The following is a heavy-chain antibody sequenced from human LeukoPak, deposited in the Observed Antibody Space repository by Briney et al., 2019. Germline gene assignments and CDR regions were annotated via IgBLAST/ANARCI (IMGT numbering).Heavy chain of an antibody. J-gene: IGHJ3*02. CDR1: GGTFSSYA. CDR3: ARGLDQLNGRDRAFDI. V-gene: IGHV1-69*13. CDR2: IIPIFGTA. Sequence: GASVKVSCKASGGTFSSYAISWVRQAPGQGLEWMGGIIPIFGTANYAQKFQGRVTITADESTSTAYMELSSLRSEDTAVYYCARGLDQLNGRDRAFDIWGQGTMVTVSS. D-gene: IGHD2-2*01.